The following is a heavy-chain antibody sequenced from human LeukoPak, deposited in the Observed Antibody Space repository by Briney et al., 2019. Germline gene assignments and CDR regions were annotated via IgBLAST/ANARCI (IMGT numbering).Heavy chain of an antibody. Sequence: AETLSLTCAVSGYSISSGYYWGWIRQPPGKGLEWIGSIYHSGSTYYNPSLKSRVTISVDTSKNQFSLKLSSVTAADTAVYYCARQVAAAVSMYCVDPWLGGTMVSVSS. V-gene: IGHV4-38-2*01. CDR3: ARQVAAAVSMYCVDP. CDR1: GYSISSGYY. CDR2: IYHSGST. D-gene: IGHD6-13*01. J-gene: IGHJ5*02.